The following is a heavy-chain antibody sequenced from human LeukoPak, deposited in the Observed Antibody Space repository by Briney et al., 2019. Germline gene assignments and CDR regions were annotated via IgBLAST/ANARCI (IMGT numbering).Heavy chain of an antibody. J-gene: IGHJ4*02. CDR2: MNPNSGNT. D-gene: IGHD6-6*01. CDR3: TRAARRVCYFDY. Sequence: ASVKVSCKASGYTFTSYDINWVRQATGQGLEWMGWMNPNSGNTGYAQKFQGGVTMTRNTSISTAYMELSSLRSEDTAVYYCTRAARRVCYFDYWGQGTLVTVSS. V-gene: IGHV1-8*01. CDR1: GYTFTSYD.